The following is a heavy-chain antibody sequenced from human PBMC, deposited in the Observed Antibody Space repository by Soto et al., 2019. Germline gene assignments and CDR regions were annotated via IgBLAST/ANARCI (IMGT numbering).Heavy chain of an antibody. V-gene: IGHV1-8*01. CDR2: MRAHSGDT. D-gene: IGHD2-15*01. CDR1: GDTFTNFD. J-gene: IGHJ5*02. Sequence: QVQLVQSGAEVKKPGASVKVSCKPSGDTFTNFDLNWVRQAAGKGLEWLGWMRAHSGDTGHAQKFRGRVSMTRDTSMSTAYMELSSLRAEDTAVYYCARYIHGQGFKAWGQGTLVIVSS. CDR3: ARYIHGQGFKA.